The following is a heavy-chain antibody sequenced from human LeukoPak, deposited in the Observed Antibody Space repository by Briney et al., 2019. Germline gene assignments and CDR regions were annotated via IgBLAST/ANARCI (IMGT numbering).Heavy chain of an antibody. CDR3: ARDLPHYDFWSGYSYGMDV. V-gene: IGHV3-21*01. CDR1: GFTFSSYS. CDR2: ISSSSSYI. J-gene: IGHJ6*02. Sequence: GGSLGLSCAASGFTFSSYSMNWVRQAPGKGLEWVSSISSSSSYIYYADSVKGRFTISRDNAKNSLYLQMNSLRAEDTAVYYCARDLPHYDFWSGYSYGMDVWGQGTTVTVSS. D-gene: IGHD3-3*01.